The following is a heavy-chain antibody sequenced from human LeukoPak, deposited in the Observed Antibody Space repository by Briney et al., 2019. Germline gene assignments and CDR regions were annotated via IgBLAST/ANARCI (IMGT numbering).Heavy chain of an antibody. J-gene: IGHJ4*02. D-gene: IGHD5-18*01. CDR2: IYYSGNT. Sequence: SATLSLTCIVSGGSISTSAYYWGWIRQPPGEGLQWIGSIYYSGNTYYNPSLKSRVTISVDTSKNQFSLKLSSVTAADTAVYHCAREAMYSYGNNFDYWGQGTLVTLSS. CDR1: GGSISTSAYY. CDR3: AREAMYSYGNNFDY. V-gene: IGHV4-39*07.